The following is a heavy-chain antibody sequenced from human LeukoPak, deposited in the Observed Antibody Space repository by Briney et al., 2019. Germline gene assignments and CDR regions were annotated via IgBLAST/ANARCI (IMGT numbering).Heavy chain of an antibody. J-gene: IGHJ4*02. CDR1: GFTFDDYA. CDR3: AKARARVAGYFDY. V-gene: IGHV3-9*01. D-gene: IGHD2-15*01. CDR2: ISWNSGSI. Sequence: GGSLRLSCAASGFTFDDYAMHWVRQAPGKGLEWVSGISWNSGSIGYADSVKGRFTISRDNAKNSLYLQMNSLRAEDTALYYCAKARARVAGYFDYWGQGTLVTVSS.